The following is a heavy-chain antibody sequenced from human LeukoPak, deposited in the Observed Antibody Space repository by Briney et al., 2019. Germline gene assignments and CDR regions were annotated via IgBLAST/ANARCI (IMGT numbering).Heavy chain of an antibody. V-gene: IGHV3-66*01. CDR3: ARDLGRYFDY. Sequence: GGSLRLSCAASGFTVSSNYMSWVRQAPGKGLEWVSVIYSGGSTYYSDSVKGRFTISRGNSKNTLYLQMNSLRAEDTAVYYCARDLGRYFDYWGQGTLVTVSS. CDR2: IYSGGST. CDR1: GFTVSSNY. J-gene: IGHJ4*02.